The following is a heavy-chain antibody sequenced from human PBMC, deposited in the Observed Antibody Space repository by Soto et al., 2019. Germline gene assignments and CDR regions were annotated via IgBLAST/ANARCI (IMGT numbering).Heavy chain of an antibody. D-gene: IGHD6-13*01. J-gene: IGHJ4*02. CDR3: TNSPYSSSWYVDY. CDR2: ISRSGNST. CDR1: GFTFSSYA. V-gene: IGHV3-23*01. Sequence: EVQLLESGGGLVQPGGSLRLSCAASGFTFSSYAMSWVRQAPGKGLEWVSGISRSGNSTYYADSVKGRFTISRDNSKNTLYLQMNSLRAEDTAVYYCTNSPYSSSWYVDYWGQGTLVTVSS.